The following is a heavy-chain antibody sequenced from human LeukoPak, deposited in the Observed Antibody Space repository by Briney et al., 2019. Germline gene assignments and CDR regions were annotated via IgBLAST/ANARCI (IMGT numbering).Heavy chain of an antibody. Sequence: SETLSLICTVSGGSISSYYWSWIRQPAGKGLEWIGRIYTSGSTNYNPSLKSRVTTSVDTSKNQFSLKLSSVTAADTAVYYCASNDYYGSGSYSLALDYWGQGTLVTVSS. D-gene: IGHD3-10*01. J-gene: IGHJ4*02. V-gene: IGHV4-4*07. CDR3: ASNDYYGSGSYSLALDY. CDR1: GGSISSYY. CDR2: IYTSGST.